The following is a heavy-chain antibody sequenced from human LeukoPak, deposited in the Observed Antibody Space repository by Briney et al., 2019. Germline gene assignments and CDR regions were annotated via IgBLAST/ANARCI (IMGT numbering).Heavy chain of an antibody. CDR3: ARGGVVDSSGWYVDY. CDR1: GFTFSNYE. Sequence: GGSLRLSCATSGFTFSNYEMNWVRQAPGKGLEWVSYITTSGGIKSYADSVKGRFTISRDNAKNSVYLQINSLRAEDTAVYYCARGGVVDSSGWYVDYWGREPWSPSPQ. CDR2: ITTSGGIK. D-gene: IGHD6-19*01. V-gene: IGHV3-48*03. J-gene: IGHJ4*02.